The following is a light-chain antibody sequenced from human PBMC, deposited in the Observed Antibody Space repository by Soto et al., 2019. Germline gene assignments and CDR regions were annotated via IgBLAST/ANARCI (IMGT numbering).Light chain of an antibody. V-gene: IGKV1-5*03. CDR3: QHDNSLSEA. J-gene: IGKJ1*01. CDR1: QSISNW. Sequence: ITKSPATLSASVGDRVTIACRASQSISNWLAWYQQRPGKAPKLLIYKASTLKSGVPSRFSGSGSGTEFTLTISSLQPDDFATYYCQHDNSLSEAFGQGAKVDIK. CDR2: KAS.